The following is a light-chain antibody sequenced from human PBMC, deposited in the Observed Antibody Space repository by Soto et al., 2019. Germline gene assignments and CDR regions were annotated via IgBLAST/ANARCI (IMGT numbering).Light chain of an antibody. CDR3: QQYDNYDIT. CDR2: DVS. J-gene: IGKJ5*01. CDR1: QDINKF. Sequence: DIQMTQSPSSLSASVGDTVTITCQASQDINKFLNWYQQKPGKAPKLLIYDVSNLETGLPSRFSGSGSETHFPLTINSLQPEDIATYYCQQYDNYDITFGQGTRLDIK. V-gene: IGKV1-33*01.